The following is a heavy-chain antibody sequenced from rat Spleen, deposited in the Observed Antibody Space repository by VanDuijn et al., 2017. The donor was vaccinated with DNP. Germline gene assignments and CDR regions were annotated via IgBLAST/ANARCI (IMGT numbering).Heavy chain of an antibody. D-gene: IGHD1-1*01. CDR2: ISYSGST. CDR3: ARDFNYYYSGDGYFDF. Sequence: EVQLQESGPGLVKPSQSLSLTCSVTGYSITSNYWGWIRKFPGNKMEWIGHISYSGSTSYNPSLKSRISITRDTPKNQFFLQLNSVTTEDTATYYCARDFNYYYSGDGYFDFWGPGTMVTVSS. CDR1: GYSITSNY. V-gene: IGHV3-1*01. J-gene: IGHJ1*01.